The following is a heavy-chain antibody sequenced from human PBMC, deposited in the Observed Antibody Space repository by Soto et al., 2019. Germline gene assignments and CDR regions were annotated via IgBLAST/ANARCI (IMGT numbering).Heavy chain of an antibody. CDR3: AKPHIVVVPAAIGGADAFDI. D-gene: IGHD2-2*02. J-gene: IGHJ3*02. CDR1: GFTFSSYG. Sequence: GSLRLSCAASGFTFSSYGMHWVRQAPGKGLEWVAVISYDGSNKYYADSVKGRFTISRDNSKNTLYLQMNSLRAEDTAVYYCAKPHIVVVPAAIGGADAFDIWGQGTMVTVSS. CDR2: ISYDGSNK. V-gene: IGHV3-30*18.